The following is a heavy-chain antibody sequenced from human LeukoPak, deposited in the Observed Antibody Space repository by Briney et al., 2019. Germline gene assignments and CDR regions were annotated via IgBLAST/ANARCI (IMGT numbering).Heavy chain of an antibody. V-gene: IGHV3-30*04. CDR2: ISYDGSNK. J-gene: IGHJ6*04. CDR1: GFTFSSYA. Sequence: PGRSLRLSCAASGFTFSSYAMHWVRQDPAKGVEWGAVISYDGSNKYYEDSVKGRFTISRDNSKNTLYLQMNSLRAEDTAVYYCARNVYSGYEKDYYYYYGMDVWGKGTTVTVSS. D-gene: IGHD5-12*01. CDR3: ARNVYSGYEKDYYYYYGMDV.